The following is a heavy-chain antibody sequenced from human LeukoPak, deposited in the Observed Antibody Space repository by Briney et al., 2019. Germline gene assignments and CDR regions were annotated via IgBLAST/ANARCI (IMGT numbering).Heavy chain of an antibody. J-gene: IGHJ5*02. CDR3: AFTPLGDQLLDNWFDA. CDR1: GGTFSSYA. Sequence: SVKVSCKASGGTFSSYAISWVLQAPGQGLEWMGRIIPIFGTANYAQKFQGRVTITTDESTSTAYMELSSLRSEDTDVYYCAFTPLGDQLLDNWFDAWAQGTLVTVSS. V-gene: IGHV1-69*05. CDR2: IIPIFGTA. D-gene: IGHD2-2*01.